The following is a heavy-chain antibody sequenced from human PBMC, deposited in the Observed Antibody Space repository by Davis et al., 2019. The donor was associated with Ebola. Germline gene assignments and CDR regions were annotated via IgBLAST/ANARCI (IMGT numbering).Heavy chain of an antibody. Sequence: SETLSLTCAVYGGSFSGYYWGWIRQPPGKGLEWIGYIYYSGSTNYNPSLKSRVTISVDTSKNQFSLKLSSVTAADTAVYYCARDSSGYYYFDYWGQGTLVTVSS. V-gene: IGHV4-59*01. J-gene: IGHJ4*02. CDR1: GGSFSGYY. CDR3: ARDSSGYYYFDY. CDR2: IYYSGST. D-gene: IGHD3-22*01.